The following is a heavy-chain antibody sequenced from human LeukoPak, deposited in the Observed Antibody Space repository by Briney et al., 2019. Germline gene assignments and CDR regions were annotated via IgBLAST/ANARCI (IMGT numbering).Heavy chain of an antibody. CDR2: IQSDGSST. D-gene: IGHD3-10*01. V-gene: IGHV3-74*01. CDR1: GFTFSSYW. J-gene: IGHJ3*02. CDR3: ARDQAGASDI. Sequence: GGSLRLSCAASGFTFSSYWMHWVRQAPGKGLVWVSRIQSDGSSTSYADSVKGRFTISRDNAKNTLYLQMNSLRAEDTAVYYCARDQAGASDIWGQGTMVAVSS.